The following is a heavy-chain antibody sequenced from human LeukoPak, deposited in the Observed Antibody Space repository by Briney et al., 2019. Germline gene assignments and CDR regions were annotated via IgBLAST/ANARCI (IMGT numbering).Heavy chain of an antibody. CDR2: IVVGSGNT. CDR3: AAERLDNGDSFYGMDV. J-gene: IGHJ6*02. CDR1: GLTFTSSA. Sequence: GASVKVSCKASGLTFTSSAMQWVRQARRQRLEWIGWIVVGSGNTNYAQKFHERVTITRDMSTSTAYMELSSLRSEDTAVYYCAAERLDNGDSFYGMDVWGQGTTVTVSS. V-gene: IGHV1-58*02. D-gene: IGHD4-17*01.